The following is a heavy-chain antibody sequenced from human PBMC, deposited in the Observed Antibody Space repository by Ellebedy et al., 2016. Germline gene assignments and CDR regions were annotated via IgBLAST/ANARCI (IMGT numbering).Heavy chain of an antibody. CDR2: IYYSGST. Sequence: SETLSLXCTVSGGSVSSGSYYWSWIRQPPGKGLEWIGYIYYSGSTNYNPSLKSRVTISVDTSKNQFSLKLSSVTAADTAVYYCARGGDYDSLAFDIWGQGTMVTVSS. D-gene: IGHD4-17*01. CDR1: GGSVSSGSYY. CDR3: ARGGDYDSLAFDI. V-gene: IGHV4-61*01. J-gene: IGHJ3*02.